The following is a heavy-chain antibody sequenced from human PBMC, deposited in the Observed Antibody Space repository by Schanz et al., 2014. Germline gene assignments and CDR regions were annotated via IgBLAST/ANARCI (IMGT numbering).Heavy chain of an antibody. CDR3: AKSQGSSFDS. CDR2: FNDGGVNK. V-gene: IGHV3-23*01. CDR1: GFSLDIFA. D-gene: IGHD6-13*01. J-gene: IGHJ4*02. Sequence: EVQLLESGGGLVPPGGSLRLSCATSGFSLDIFAVSWVRQAPGKGLEWVSSFNDGGVNKYYADSVKGRFTISSDNSKSTLYLQMSSLRAEDTAVYYCAKSQGSSFDSWGQGTLVTVSS.